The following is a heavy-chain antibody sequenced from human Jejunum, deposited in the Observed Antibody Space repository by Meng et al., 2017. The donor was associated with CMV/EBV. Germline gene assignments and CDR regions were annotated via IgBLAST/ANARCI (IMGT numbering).Heavy chain of an antibody. CDR1: GFPFGAYY. D-gene: IGHD4-17*01. CDR3: ARGNYGFDY. J-gene: IGHJ4*02. CDR2: ITGSSDII. Sequence: LARPACGFPFGAYYMTWGRQAAGKGLEWVSYITGSSDIIYYADSVKGRFTISRDNAKSSLYLEINSLRAEDTAVYYCARGNYGFDYWGQGTLVTVSS. V-gene: IGHV3-11*01.